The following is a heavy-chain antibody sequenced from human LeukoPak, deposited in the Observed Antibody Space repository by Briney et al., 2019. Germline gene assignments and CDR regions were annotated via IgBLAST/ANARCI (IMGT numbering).Heavy chain of an antibody. CDR1: GFTFSSYW. CDR3: ARSRGTTSWYYYDSSGYYLDY. CDR2: IKQDGSEK. D-gene: IGHD3-22*01. J-gene: IGHJ4*02. Sequence: GGSLRLSCAAPGFTFSSYWMSWVRQAPGKGLEWVANIKQDGSEKYYVDSVKGRFTISRDNAKNSLYLQMNSLRAEDTAVYYCARSRGTTSWYYYDSSGYYLDYWGQGTLVTVSS. V-gene: IGHV3-7*01.